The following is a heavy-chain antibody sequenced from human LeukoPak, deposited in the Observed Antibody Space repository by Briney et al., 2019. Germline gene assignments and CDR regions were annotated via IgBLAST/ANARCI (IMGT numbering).Heavy chain of an antibody. D-gene: IGHD3-22*01. V-gene: IGHV4-30-2*01. CDR1: GGSFSGYY. Sequence: SETLSLTRAVYGGSFSGYYWSWIRQPPGKGLEWIGYIYHSGSTYYNPSLKSRVTISVDRSKNQFSLKLSSVTAADTAVYYCARAPNYYDSSGYPYWYFDLWGRGTLVTVSS. CDR3: ARAPNYYDSSGYPYWYFDL. CDR2: IYHSGST. J-gene: IGHJ2*01.